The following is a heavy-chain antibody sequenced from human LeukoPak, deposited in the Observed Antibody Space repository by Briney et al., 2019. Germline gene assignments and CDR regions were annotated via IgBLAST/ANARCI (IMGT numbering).Heavy chain of an antibody. J-gene: IGHJ4*02. CDR2: IYYSGST. V-gene: IGHV4-39*07. CDR3: ARLRSGYSGYDSFDY. CDR1: GGSITNYY. D-gene: IGHD5-12*01. Sequence: SETLSLTCTVSGGSITNYYWGWIRQSPGKGLEWIGSIYYSGSTYYNPSLKSRLTISVDTSQNQFSLNLSSVTAADTALYYCARLRSGYSGYDSFDYWGQGSLVTVSS.